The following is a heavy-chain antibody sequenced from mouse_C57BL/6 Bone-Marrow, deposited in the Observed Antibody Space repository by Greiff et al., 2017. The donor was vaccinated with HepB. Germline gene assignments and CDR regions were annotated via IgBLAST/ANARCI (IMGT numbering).Heavy chain of an antibody. CDR1: GFTFSSYA. D-gene: IGHD1-1*02. J-gene: IGHJ1*03. V-gene: IGHV5-9-1*02. CDR2: ISSGGDYI. CDR3: TRDRGGNYWYFDV. Sequence: EVQGVESGEGLVKPGGSLKLSCAASGFTFSSYAMSWVRQTPEKRLEWVAYISSGGDYIYYADTVKGRFTISRDNARNTLYLQMSSLKSEETAMYYCTRDRGGNYWYFDVWGTGTTVTVSS.